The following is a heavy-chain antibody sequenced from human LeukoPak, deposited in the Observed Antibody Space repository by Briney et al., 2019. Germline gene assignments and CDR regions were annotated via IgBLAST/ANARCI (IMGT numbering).Heavy chain of an antibody. Sequence: ASVKVSCKASGYTFAGYHMHWVRQAPGQGLEWMGWINPNSGGTNYAQKFQGRVTMTRDTSISTAYMELSRLRSDDTAVYYCARGYYYDSSGYPGRGYYYYMDVWGKGTTVTVSS. D-gene: IGHD3-22*01. J-gene: IGHJ6*03. V-gene: IGHV1-2*02. CDR2: INPNSGGT. CDR1: GYTFAGYH. CDR3: ARGYYYDSSGYPGRGYYYYMDV.